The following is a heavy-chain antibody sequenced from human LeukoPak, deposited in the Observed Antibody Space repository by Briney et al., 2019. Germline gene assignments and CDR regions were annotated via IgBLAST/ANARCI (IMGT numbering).Heavy chain of an antibody. Sequence: GGSLRLSCAASGFTFSSYAMSWVRQAPGKGLEWVSAISGSGGSTYYADSVKGRFTISGDNSKTTLYLQMNSLRAEDTAVYYCAKGILAMVRGVIGSHYYYGMDVWGQGTTVTVSS. D-gene: IGHD3-10*01. CDR1: GFTFSSYA. CDR2: ISGSGGST. CDR3: AKGILAMVRGVIGSHYYYGMDV. V-gene: IGHV3-23*01. J-gene: IGHJ6*02.